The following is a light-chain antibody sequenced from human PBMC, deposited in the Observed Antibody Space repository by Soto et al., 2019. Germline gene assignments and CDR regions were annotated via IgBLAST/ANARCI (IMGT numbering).Light chain of an antibody. V-gene: IGLV1-47*01. CDR3: AAWDDSLSGVV. J-gene: IGLJ2*01. CDR2: RNN. CDR1: SSNIGSNY. Sequence: QLVLTQPPSASGTPGQRVTISCSGSSSNIGSNYVYWYQQLPGTVPQLLIYRNNERPSGAPDRFSGSKSGTSASLAISGLRSEDEADYYCAAWDDSLSGVVFGGGTKLTVL.